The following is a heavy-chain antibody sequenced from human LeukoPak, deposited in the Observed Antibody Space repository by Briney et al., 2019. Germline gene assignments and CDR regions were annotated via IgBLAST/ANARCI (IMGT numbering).Heavy chain of an antibody. Sequence: ASVKVSCKASGYTFTSYDINWVRQATGQGLEWMGWMNPNSGNTGYAQKFQGRVIITRNTSISTAYMELSSLRSEDTAVYYCARGLGVRYDFWSGYLDAFDIWGQGTMVTVSS. J-gene: IGHJ3*02. V-gene: IGHV1-8*03. CDR3: ARGLGVRYDFWSGYLDAFDI. D-gene: IGHD3-3*01. CDR1: GYTFTSYD. CDR2: MNPNSGNT.